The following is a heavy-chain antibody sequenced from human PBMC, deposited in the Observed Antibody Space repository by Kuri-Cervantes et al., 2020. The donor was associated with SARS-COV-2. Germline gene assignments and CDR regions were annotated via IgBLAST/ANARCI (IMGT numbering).Heavy chain of an antibody. Sequence: ASVKVSCKASGYTFTGYYMHWVRQAPGQGLEWMGWINPNSGGTNYAQKFQGRVTMTRDTSISTAYMELSSLRAEDTAVYYCARDTGDDFDYWGQGTLVTVSS. CDR3: ARDTGDDFDY. J-gene: IGHJ4*02. V-gene: IGHV1-2*02. D-gene: IGHD3-10*01. CDR1: GYTFTGYY. CDR2: INPNSGGT.